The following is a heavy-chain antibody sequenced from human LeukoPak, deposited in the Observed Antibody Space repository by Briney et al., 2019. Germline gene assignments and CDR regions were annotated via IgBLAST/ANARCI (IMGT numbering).Heavy chain of an antibody. CDR1: GFTFSSYA. Sequence: GGSLRLSCAASGFTFSSYAMHWVRQAPGKGLEWVAVISYDGSNKYYAGSVKGRFTISRDNSKNTLYLQMNSLRAEDTAVYYCAREYCGGDCYPFPRSYYYYYGMDVWGQGTTVTVSS. J-gene: IGHJ6*02. CDR2: ISYDGSNK. V-gene: IGHV3-30-3*01. CDR3: AREYCGGDCYPFPRSYYYYYGMDV. D-gene: IGHD2-21*02.